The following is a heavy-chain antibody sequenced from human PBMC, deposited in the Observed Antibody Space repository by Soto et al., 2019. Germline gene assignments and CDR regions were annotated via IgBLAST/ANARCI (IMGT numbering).Heavy chain of an antibody. V-gene: IGHV1-2*02. D-gene: IGHD6-13*01. J-gene: IGHJ5*02. CDR3: ARGIAAGRGDWLDP. Sequence: EASVKVSCKASGYTFTGYFMHWVRQAPGQGLEWMGWINPNTGATTYAQNFQGRVTMSRDRSISTAYMELNSVTPEDTAVYYCARGIAAGRGDWLDPWGQGTLVTVSS. CDR1: GYTFTGYF. CDR2: INPNTGAT.